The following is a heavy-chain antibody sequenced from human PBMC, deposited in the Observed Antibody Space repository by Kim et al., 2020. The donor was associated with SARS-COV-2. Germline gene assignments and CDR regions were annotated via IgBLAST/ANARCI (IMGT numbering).Heavy chain of an antibody. CDR2: IYYSGST. J-gene: IGHJ6*02. CDR3: ARLPYSSSWTYNYYYYGMDV. Sequence: SETLSLTCTVSGGSISSYYWSWIRQPPGKGLEWIGYIYYSGSTNYNPSLKSRVTISVDTSKNQFSLKLSSVTAADTAVYYCARLPYSSSWTYNYYYYGMDVWCQGTTVTVSS. D-gene: IGHD6-13*01. V-gene: IGHV4-59*13. CDR1: GGSISSYY.